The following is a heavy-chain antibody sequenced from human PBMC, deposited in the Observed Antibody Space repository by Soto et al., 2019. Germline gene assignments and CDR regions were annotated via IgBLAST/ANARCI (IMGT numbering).Heavy chain of an antibody. CDR1: GGSISSSSYY. D-gene: IGHD1-26*01. Sequence: KTSETLSLTCTVSGGSISSSSYYWGWIRQPPGKGLEWIGSIYYSGSTYYNPSLKSRVTISVDTSKNQFSLKLSSVTAADTAVYYCARQGSGSYFGGYYYYYGMDVWGQGTTVTVSS. CDR3: ARQGSGSYFGGYYYYYGMDV. J-gene: IGHJ6*02. CDR2: IYYSGST. V-gene: IGHV4-39*01.